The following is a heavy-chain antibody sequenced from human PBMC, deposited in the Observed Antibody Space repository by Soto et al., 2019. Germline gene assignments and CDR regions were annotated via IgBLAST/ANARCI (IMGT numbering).Heavy chain of an antibody. Sequence: GGSLRLSCAASGFTFSSYAMSWVRQAPGKGLEWVSTISASGVSTYYADSVKGRFTISRENSKNTLFLQMNSLRAEDTAMFYCAKLLWESSVDSWGQGALVTV. CDR2: ISASGVST. V-gene: IGHV3-23*01. J-gene: IGHJ4*02. CDR1: GFTFSSYA. D-gene: IGHD1-26*01. CDR3: AKLLWESSVDS.